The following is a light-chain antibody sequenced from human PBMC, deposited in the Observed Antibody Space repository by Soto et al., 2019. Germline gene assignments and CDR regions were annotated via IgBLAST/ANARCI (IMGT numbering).Light chain of an antibody. CDR1: QTFSTSY. CDR2: GSS. CDR3: QQYGGSPIT. V-gene: IGKV3-20*01. J-gene: IGKJ5*01. Sequence: EIVLTQSPGTLSLSPGERATLSCRASQTFSTSYLAWYQQKPGQAPRLLIYGSSCRATGIPDRFSGHGSGTDFTLTISRLEPEDFAVYYCQQYGGSPITFGQGTRLEIK.